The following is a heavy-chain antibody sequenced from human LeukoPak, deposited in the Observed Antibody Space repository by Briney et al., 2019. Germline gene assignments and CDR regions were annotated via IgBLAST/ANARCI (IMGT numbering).Heavy chain of an antibody. J-gene: IGHJ3*02. Sequence: PGGSLRLSCAASGFTFSSYAMHWVRQAPGKGLEWVAVISYDGSNKYYADSVKGRFTISRDNSKNTLYLQMNSLRAEDMAVYYCAELAYCGGDCYSLAPLSRGSDAFDIWGQGTMVTVSS. D-gene: IGHD2-21*02. V-gene: IGHV3-30*04. CDR2: ISYDGSNK. CDR1: GFTFSSYA. CDR3: AELAYCGGDCYSLAPLSRGSDAFDI.